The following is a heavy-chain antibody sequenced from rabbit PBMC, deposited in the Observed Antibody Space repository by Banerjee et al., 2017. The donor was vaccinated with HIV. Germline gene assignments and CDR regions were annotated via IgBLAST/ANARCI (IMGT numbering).Heavy chain of an antibody. CDR2: IDPVFGST. V-gene: IGHV1S7*01. CDR1: GFDFSSHY. D-gene: IGHD8-1*01. CDR3: ARDGGSSVYTQYYFNL. Sequence: QLKESGGGLVQPGGSLKLSCKGSGFDFSSHYMSWVRQAPGKGLEWIGYIDPVFGSTYYASWVNGRFTISSHNAQNTVDLQMNSLTAADTATYFCARDGGSSVYTQYYFNLWGQGTLVTVS. J-gene: IGHJ4*01.